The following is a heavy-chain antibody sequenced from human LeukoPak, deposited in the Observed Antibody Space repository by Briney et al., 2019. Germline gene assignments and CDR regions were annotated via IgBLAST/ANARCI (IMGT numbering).Heavy chain of an antibody. Sequence: GGSLRLSCAASGFTFSSYGMHWVRQAPGKGLEWVAFIRSDGSYKYYADSVKGRFTISRDNSKNTLHLQMNSLRAEDTAMYYCAKSQNSNYELGFDYWGQGTLVTVSS. CDR1: GFTFSSYG. CDR2: IRSDGSYK. V-gene: IGHV3-30*02. D-gene: IGHD4-11*01. CDR3: AKSQNSNYELGFDY. J-gene: IGHJ4*02.